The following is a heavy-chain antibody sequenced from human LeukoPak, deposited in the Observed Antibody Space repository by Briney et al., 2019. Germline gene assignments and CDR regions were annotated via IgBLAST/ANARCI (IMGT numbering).Heavy chain of an antibody. J-gene: IGHJ4*02. D-gene: IGHD3-10*01. CDR2: INTNTGNP. CDR1: GYTFTSYD. CDR3: ARVLWFGEFYY. Sequence: ASVKVSCKASGYTFTSYDINWVRQATGQGLEWMGWINTNTGNPTYAQGFTGRFVFSLDTSVSTAYLQISSLKAEDTAVYYCARVLWFGEFYYWGQGTLVTVSS. V-gene: IGHV7-4-1*02.